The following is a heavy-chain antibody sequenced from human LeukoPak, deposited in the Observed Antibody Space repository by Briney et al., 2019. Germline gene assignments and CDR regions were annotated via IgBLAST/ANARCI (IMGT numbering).Heavy chain of an antibody. CDR1: GFTFSSYG. Sequence: PGGSLRLSCAASGFTFSSYGMHWVRQAPGKGLEWVGVISQDGSNEYYADSVKGRFTISRDNSKNTLYVQMNSLRAEDTAVYYCAKELYCRGTRCYGFDHWGQGTLVTVSS. CDR3: AKELYCRGTRCYGFDH. CDR2: ISQDGSNE. D-gene: IGHD2-2*01. V-gene: IGHV3-30*18. J-gene: IGHJ4*02.